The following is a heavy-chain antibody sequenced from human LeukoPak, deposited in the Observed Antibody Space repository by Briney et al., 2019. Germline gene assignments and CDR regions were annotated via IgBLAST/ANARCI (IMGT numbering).Heavy chain of an antibody. V-gene: IGHV3-20*04. CDR2: INWDGGAT. J-gene: IGHJ4*02. CDR1: GLAIADHG. D-gene: IGHD6-13*01. Sequence: PGGSLRPSCAASGLAIADHGMSWVRQVPGRGLEWVSGINWDGGATSYAVSVEGRFTISRDNARNFLYLQMNSLRDEDTAMYFCARDLSSSWYSLAYWGQGTQVTVSS. CDR3: ARDLSSSWYSLAY.